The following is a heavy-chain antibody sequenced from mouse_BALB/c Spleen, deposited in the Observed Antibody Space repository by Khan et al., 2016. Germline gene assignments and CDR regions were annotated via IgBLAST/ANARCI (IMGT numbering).Heavy chain of an antibody. CDR1: GYTFTDYY. D-gene: IGHD1-2*01. V-gene: IGHV1-77*01. CDR3: ARSYYGYFAMDY. J-gene: IGHJ4*01. CDR2: IIPGSGST. Sequence: QVQLQQSGTELPRPGASVKLSCKASGYTFTDYYLHWVKQRTGQGLEWIGEIIPGSGSTYYNEKLKGKASLTADTSSSTAYMQLSSLTSEDSAVYFCARSYYGYFAMDYWGHGASVTVSS.